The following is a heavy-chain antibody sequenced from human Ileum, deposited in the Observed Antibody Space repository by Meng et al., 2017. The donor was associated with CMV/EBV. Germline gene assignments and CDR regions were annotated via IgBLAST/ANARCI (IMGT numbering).Heavy chain of an antibody. D-gene: IGHD6-6*01. CDR2: IDPNTGGT. CDR3: ARRERISSGLEY. V-gene: IGHV1-2*02. CDR1: GYTFTGNY. J-gene: IGHJ4*02. Sequence: QVQLAKSGAEVKKPGTSVKVSCKAAGYTFTGNYKYWVRQAPGQGLEWMGWIDPNTGGTKYIQKFQGRVTMTGDTSISTAYMELSGLRFDDTAVYYCARRERISSGLEYWGQGTLVTVSS.